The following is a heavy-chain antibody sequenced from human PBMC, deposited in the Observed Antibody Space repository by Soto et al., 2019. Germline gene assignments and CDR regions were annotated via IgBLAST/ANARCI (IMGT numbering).Heavy chain of an antibody. CDR3: AKDSYGGFDP. CDR1: GFTFSSYA. CDR2: ISGSGGST. D-gene: IGHD3-10*01. Sequence: EVQLLESGGGLVQPGGSLRLSCAASGFTFSSYAMSWVRQAPGKGLEWVSAISGSGGSTYYADPVKGRFTIARDNAKNTLYLQRNSLRAEDTAVYYCAKDSYGGFDPWGQGTLVTVSS. V-gene: IGHV3-23*01. J-gene: IGHJ5*02.